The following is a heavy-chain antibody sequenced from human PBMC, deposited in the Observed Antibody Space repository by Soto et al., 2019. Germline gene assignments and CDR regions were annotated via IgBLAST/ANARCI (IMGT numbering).Heavy chain of an antibody. J-gene: IGHJ5*02. CDR1: GGSISSSSYY. CDR2: IYYSGST. CDR3: ARQPVKISYNWFDP. Sequence: QLQLQESGPGLVKPSETLSLTCTVSGGSISSSSYYWGWIRQPPGKGLEWLGSIYYSGSTYYNPSLKSRVTISVDTSKNQCSLTLSSVTAADTAVYYCARQPVKISYNWFDPWGQGTLVTVSS. D-gene: IGHD3-16*02. V-gene: IGHV4-39*01.